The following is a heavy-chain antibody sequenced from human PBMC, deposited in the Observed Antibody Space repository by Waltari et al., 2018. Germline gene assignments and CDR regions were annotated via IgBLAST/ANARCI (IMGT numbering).Heavy chain of an antibody. V-gene: IGHV4-59*08. CDR1: GGSINNYH. J-gene: IGHJ4*02. CDR3: ARGEMANWVYFDY. CDR2: IYYTGST. D-gene: IGHD1-1*01. Sequence: QVQLQESGPGLVQPSETLSLTCTISGGSINNYHWRWFRQPPGKGLEWIAYIYYTGSTNYNPSLRGRVTMSLDTSKNQFSLNLSAVTAADTAFYCCARGEMANWVYFDYWGQGTLVTVSS.